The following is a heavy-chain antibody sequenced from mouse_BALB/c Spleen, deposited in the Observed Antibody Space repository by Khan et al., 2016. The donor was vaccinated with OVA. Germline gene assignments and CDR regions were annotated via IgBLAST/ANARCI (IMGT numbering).Heavy chain of an antibody. J-gene: IGHJ2*01. CDR2: TDPANGNT. Sequence: VQLQHSGAELVKPAASLKLSCTASGYNIKDIYIHWVKQRPEKGLERIRRTDPANGNTKYDPKFQGKATITADTSSNTAYLQLSSLTSEDTAVYYCRISTINAWGQGTTLTVSS. CDR3: RISTINA. V-gene: IGHV14-3*02. CDR1: GYNIKDIY.